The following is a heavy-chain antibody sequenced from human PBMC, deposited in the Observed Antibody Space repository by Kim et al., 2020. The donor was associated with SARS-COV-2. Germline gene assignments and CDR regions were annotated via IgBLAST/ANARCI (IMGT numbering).Heavy chain of an antibody. V-gene: IGHV3-74*01. CDR2: INTDGSIT. CDR3: VRSSGYPDF. Sequence: GGSLRLSCAASGFTFSSYWLHWVRQAPGKGLVWVSPINTDGSITNYADSVKGRFTISRDNAKNTLYLQMNSLRAEDTAVYYCVRSSGYPDFWGQGTLVTVSS. CDR1: GFTFSSYW. J-gene: IGHJ4*02. D-gene: IGHD5-12*01.